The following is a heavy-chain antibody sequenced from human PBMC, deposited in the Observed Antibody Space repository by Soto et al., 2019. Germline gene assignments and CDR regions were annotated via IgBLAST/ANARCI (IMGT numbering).Heavy chain of an antibody. Sequence: PGESLKISCEGSGYSFNTYWVRWVRQMPVKGLEWMGIIYSDDSDNRYSPSLQGQVTISVDKSINTAYLQWNSLKVSDSAMYYGERIGDYGSGSYPYFDVWGQRTLVPVSP. CDR1: GYSFNTYW. CDR3: ERIGDYGSGSYPYFDV. V-gene: IGHV5-51*01. J-gene: IGHJ4*02. D-gene: IGHD3-10*01. CDR2: IYSDDSDN.